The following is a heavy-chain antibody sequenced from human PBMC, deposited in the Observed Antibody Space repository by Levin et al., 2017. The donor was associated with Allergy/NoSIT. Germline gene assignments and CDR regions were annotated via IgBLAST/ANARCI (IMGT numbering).Heavy chain of an antibody. J-gene: IGHJ4*02. Sequence: SCAASGFTFSTFAMNWVRQAPGQGLEWVSSISYNGDYTFYADSVRGRFTISRDNSEHTVYLQMIRLRAQDTALYYCAKDDGTAYYSFDSWGQGTLVTVS. V-gene: IGHV3-23*01. D-gene: IGHD1-26*01. CDR1: GFTFSTFA. CDR3: AKDDGTAYYSFDS. CDR2: ISYNGDYT.